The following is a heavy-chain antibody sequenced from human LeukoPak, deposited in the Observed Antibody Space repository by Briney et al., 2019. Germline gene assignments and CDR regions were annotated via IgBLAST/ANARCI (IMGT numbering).Heavy chain of an antibody. J-gene: IGHJ4*02. D-gene: IGHD6-19*01. CDR2: IYPGDSDT. V-gene: IGHV5-51*01. CDR3: ARLVGYSSAWPYYFDY. CDR1: GYSFATYW. Sequence: GESLKISCKGSGYSFATYWIDWVRQMPGKGLEWMGVIYPGDSDTRYSPTFQGQVTILADKSISTAYLQWSSLKASDTAMYYCARLVGYSSAWPYYFDYWGQGTLVTVSS.